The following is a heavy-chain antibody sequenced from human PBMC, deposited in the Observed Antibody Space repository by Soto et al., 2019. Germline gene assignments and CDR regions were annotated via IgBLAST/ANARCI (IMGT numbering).Heavy chain of an antibody. CDR2: ISGSGDIT. V-gene: IGHV3-23*01. CDR3: VEARTNGILDA. D-gene: IGHD1-26*01. Sequence: GGSLRLSCEGSGFTFSDYLMNWARHAPGKGLEWVSVISGSGDITYYTDSVKGRFTISRDNSKNTVHVQMNSLRAEDTTVYFCVEARTNGILDAWGQGTPVTVSS. J-gene: IGHJ5*02. CDR1: GFTFSDYL.